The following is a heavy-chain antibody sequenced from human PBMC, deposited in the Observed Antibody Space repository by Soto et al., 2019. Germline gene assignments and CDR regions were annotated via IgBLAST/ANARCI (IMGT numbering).Heavy chain of an antibody. CDR1: GFTFSSYA. D-gene: IGHD1-26*01. CDR3: AKTGGSYLYYFDY. CDR2: ISGSGGST. Sequence: EVQLLDSGGGLVQPGGSLRLSCAASGFTFSSYAMSWVRQAPGNGLEWVSAISGSGGSTYYADSVKGRFTISRDNSKNTLYLQMNSLRAEDTAVYYCAKTGGSYLYYFDYWGQGTLVTVSS. V-gene: IGHV3-23*01. J-gene: IGHJ4*02.